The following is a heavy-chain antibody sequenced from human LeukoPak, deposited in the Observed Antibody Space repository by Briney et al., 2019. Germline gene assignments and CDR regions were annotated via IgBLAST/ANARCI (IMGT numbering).Heavy chain of an antibody. D-gene: IGHD2-8*01. CDR3: ARGGMVYAPTDY. CDR1: GGSISSSSYY. V-gene: IGHV4-39*07. Sequence: SETLSLTCTVSGGSISSSSYYWGWIRQPPGKGLEWLGSIYYSGSTYYNPSLKSRVTISVDTSKNQFSLKLSSVTAADAAVYYCARGGMVYAPTDYWGQGTLVTVSS. J-gene: IGHJ4*02. CDR2: IYYSGST.